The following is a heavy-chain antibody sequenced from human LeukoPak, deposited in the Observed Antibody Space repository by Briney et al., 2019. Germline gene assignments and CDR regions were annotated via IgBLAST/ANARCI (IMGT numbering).Heavy chain of an antibody. J-gene: IGHJ4*02. CDR1: GYTFTSYD. Sequence: GASVKVSCKASGYTFTSYDINWVRQATGQGLEWMGWMNPNSGNTGYAQKFQGRVTITRNTSISTAYMELSSLRSEDTAVYYCAKGMRMGGRDTAMVPIDYWGQGTLVTVSS. CDR2: MNPNSGNT. V-gene: IGHV1-8*03. CDR3: AKGMRMGGRDTAMVPIDY. D-gene: IGHD5-18*01.